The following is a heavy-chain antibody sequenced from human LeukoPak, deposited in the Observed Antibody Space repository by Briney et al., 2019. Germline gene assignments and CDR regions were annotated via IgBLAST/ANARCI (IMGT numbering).Heavy chain of an antibody. Sequence: ASVKVTCKASGGTFSSYAISWVRQAPGQGLEWMGGIIPIFGTTNYAQKFQGRVTITTDESTSTAYMELSSLRSEDTAVYYCARGGTARGYSHRTIDYWGQGTLVTVSS. D-gene: IGHD5-18*01. CDR2: IIPIFGTT. CDR1: GGTFSSYA. J-gene: IGHJ4*02. CDR3: ARGGTARGYSHRTIDY. V-gene: IGHV1-69*05.